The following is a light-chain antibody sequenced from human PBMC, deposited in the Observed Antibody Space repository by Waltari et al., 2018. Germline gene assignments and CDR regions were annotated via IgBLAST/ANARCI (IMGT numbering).Light chain of an antibody. Sequence: QSALTQPASVSASPGQSIAISCTVTSSDVGNYNLVSWYQHHPGKAPKLIIYEVTKRPSGVSDRFSGSKSGNTASLTISGLQAEDESDYYCCSYAGTDTFWLFGGGTKLTVL. CDR2: EVT. CDR1: SSDVGNYNL. CDR3: CSYAGTDTFWL. V-gene: IGLV2-23*02. J-gene: IGLJ2*01.